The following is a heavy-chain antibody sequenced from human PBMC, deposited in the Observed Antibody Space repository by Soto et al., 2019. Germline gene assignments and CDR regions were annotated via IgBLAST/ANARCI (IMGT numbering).Heavy chain of an antibody. J-gene: IGHJ6*02. Sequence: PGGSLRLSCAASGFTFSSYAMHWVRQAPGKGLEWVAVISYDGSNKYYADSVKGRFTISRDNSKNTLYLQMNSLRAEDTAVYYCARESHSIKYYDFWSDYYGMDVWGQGTTVTVSS. D-gene: IGHD3-3*01. CDR1: GFTFSSYA. CDR2: ISYDGSNK. V-gene: IGHV3-30-3*01. CDR3: ARESHSIKYYDFWSDYYGMDV.